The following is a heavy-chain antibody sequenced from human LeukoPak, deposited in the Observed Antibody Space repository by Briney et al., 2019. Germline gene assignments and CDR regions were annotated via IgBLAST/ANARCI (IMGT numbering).Heavy chain of an antibody. CDR3: GKFEWLYDAFDI. Sequence: GGSLTLSCAVSGFTFSRYCMSWLRHAPGKGLEWVANLKQDGSEKHYVDSVKARFNIPRDNAKISLYLHINSLRAEDTAVYYCGKFEWLYDAFDISGERTMGTVSS. CDR2: LKQDGSEK. V-gene: IGHV3-7*03. CDR1: GFTFSRYC. J-gene: IGHJ3*02. D-gene: IGHD3-9*01.